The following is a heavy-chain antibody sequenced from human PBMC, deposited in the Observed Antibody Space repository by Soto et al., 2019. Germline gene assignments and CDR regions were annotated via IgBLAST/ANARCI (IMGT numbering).Heavy chain of an antibody. CDR3: ARGHTYAYWFDP. Sequence: QVQLVQSGAEVKKPGSSVKVSCKASGGTFSSYSINWVRQAPGQGLEWMGRIIPLFGAANYAQKFRDRVTFTADESTTTAYMEMTSLKSDDTAVYYCARGHTYAYWFDPWGQGTLVTVSS. J-gene: IGHJ5*02. CDR2: IIPLFGAA. V-gene: IGHV1-69*15. CDR1: GGTFSSYS. D-gene: IGHD3-16*01.